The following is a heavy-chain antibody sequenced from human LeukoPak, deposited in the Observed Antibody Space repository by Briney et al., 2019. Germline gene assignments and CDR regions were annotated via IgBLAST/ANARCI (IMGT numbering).Heavy chain of an antibody. Sequence: PGGSLRLSCAASEFTVSDYYMSWIRQAPGKGLEWVSYISSDGSTIYYADSVKGRFTISRDNSKNTLYLQMNSLRAEDTAVYYCAWGDPKGGFDYWGQGTLVTVSS. J-gene: IGHJ4*02. D-gene: IGHD3-16*01. CDR3: AWGDPKGGFDY. V-gene: IGHV3-11*01. CDR2: ISSDGSTI. CDR1: EFTVSDYY.